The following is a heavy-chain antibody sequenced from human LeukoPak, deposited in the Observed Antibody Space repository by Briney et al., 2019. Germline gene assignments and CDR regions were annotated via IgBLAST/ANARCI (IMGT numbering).Heavy chain of an antibody. CDR1: GGSISSGSYY. Sequence: SETLSLTCTVSGGSISSGSYYWSWIRQPAGKGLEWIGRIYTSGSTNYNPSLKSRVTISVDTSKNQFSLKLSSVTAADTAVYYCARDVYYGSGVLYFDYWGQGTLVTVSS. J-gene: IGHJ4*02. CDR2: IYTSGST. V-gene: IGHV4-61*02. CDR3: ARDVYYGSGVLYFDY. D-gene: IGHD3-10*01.